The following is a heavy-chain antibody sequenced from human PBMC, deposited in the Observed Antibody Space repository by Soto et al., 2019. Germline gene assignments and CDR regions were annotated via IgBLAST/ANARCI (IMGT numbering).Heavy chain of an antibody. V-gene: IGHV1-3*01. CDR1: GYTFTSYA. D-gene: IGHD4-17*01. CDR3: ASGTVSTGYFQH. CDR2: INAGNGNT. J-gene: IGHJ1*01. Sequence: AASVKVSCKASGYTFTSYAMHWVRQAPGQRLEWMGWINAGNGNTKYSQKFQGRVTITRDTSASTAYMGLSSLRSEDTAVYYCASGTVSTGYFQHWGQGTLVTVSS.